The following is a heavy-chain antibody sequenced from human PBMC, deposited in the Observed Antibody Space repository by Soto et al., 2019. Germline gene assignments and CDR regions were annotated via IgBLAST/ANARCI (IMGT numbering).Heavy chain of an antibody. V-gene: IGHV4-4*02. CDR3: ARLVRVVVNEEVHWTFDL. D-gene: IGHD3-10*02. Sequence: SETLSLTCGVSGVSISSNVWWSWVRQGPGQRLEWIAEIYHSGGITYNPSFKSRTTISVDRSKNQFSLEVKSLTAADTAMYFCARLVRVVVNEEVHWTFDLWGRGTQVTVSS. CDR2: IYHSGGI. J-gene: IGHJ2*01. CDR1: GVSISSNVW.